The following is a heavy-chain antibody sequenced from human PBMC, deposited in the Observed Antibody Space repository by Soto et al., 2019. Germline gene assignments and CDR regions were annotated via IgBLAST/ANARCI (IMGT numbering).Heavy chain of an antibody. D-gene: IGHD2-15*01. V-gene: IGHV1-58*02. CDR1: GFTFTSSA. CDR3: AADEDCSGGSCYFKY. J-gene: IGHJ4*02. CDR2: IVVGSGNT. Sequence: ASVKVSCKASGFTFTSSAMQWVRQARGQRLEWIGWIVVGSGNTNYAQKFQERVTITRDMSTSTAYMELSSLRSEDTAVYYCAADEDCSGGSCYFKYWGQGTLVTVSS.